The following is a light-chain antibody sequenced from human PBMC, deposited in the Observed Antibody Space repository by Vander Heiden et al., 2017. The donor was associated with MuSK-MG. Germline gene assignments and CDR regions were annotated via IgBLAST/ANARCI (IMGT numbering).Light chain of an antibody. CDR3: QQVKSYPIT. Sequence: DIQFTQSPSFLSASVGDRVTITSRARQGISSYLAWHQQKPGKAPKLLLSAVSTLQSQVRSRYSDCGSGRQFTLTISSMQRKDFATYYSQQVKSYPITFGGGTKVEIK. J-gene: IGKJ4*01. CDR2: AVS. V-gene: IGKV1-9*01. CDR1: QGISSY.